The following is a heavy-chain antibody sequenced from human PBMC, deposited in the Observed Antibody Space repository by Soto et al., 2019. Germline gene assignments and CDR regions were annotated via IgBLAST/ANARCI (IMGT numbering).Heavy chain of an antibody. V-gene: IGHV6-1*01. CDR3: ARQSATTYYFDY. CDR1: GDSVSSNSAT. J-gene: IGHJ4*02. CDR2: AYYRSRWFY. Sequence: SQTLSLTCAISGDSVSSNSATWNWIRQSPSRGLEWLGRAYYRSRWFYDSAVSVRSRITISPDTTKNQISLHVNSVAPEDSAVYYCARQSATTYYFDYWGQGAMVTVSS. D-gene: IGHD1-26*01.